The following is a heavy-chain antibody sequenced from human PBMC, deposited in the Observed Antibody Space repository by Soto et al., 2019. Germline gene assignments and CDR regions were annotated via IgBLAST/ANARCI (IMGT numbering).Heavy chain of an antibody. V-gene: IGHV4-4*07. CDR1: GGPIRAFY. CDR3: ARGPSTSSIGTFDI. Sequence: RPSETLSLTCTVSGGPIRAFYWHWIRQSAEKGLEWIGRIYRNGYTTYNPSLNSRVTMSVDTSNHLFSLQLKSVTAAGTATYYCARGPSTSSIGTFDIWGQGTMVTVSS. D-gene: IGHD6-6*01. CDR2: IYRNGYT. J-gene: IGHJ3*02.